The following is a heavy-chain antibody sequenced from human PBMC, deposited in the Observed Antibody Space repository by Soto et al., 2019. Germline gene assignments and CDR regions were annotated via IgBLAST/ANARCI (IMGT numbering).Heavy chain of an antibody. CDR3: ARDSDDSSGYYLLGVYYFDY. CDR2: IRSSSSNI. V-gene: IGHV3-48*01. J-gene: IGHJ4*02. CDR1: GFTFSSYG. D-gene: IGHD3-22*01. Sequence: GGSLRLSCAASGFTFSSYGMHWVRQAPGKGLEWVSFIRSSSSNIYYADSVKGRFTISRDNAKNSLYLQMNSLRAEDTAVYYCARDSDDSSGYYLLGVYYFDYWGQGTLVTVSS.